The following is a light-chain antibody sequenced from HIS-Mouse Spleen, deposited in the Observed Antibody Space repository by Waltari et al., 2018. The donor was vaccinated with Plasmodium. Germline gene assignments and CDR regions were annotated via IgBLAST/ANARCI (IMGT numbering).Light chain of an antibody. CDR1: QSISSW. Sequence: TQMTQSPSTLSASVGDRVTITCRASQSISSWLALYQRKPVKAPMRLIYKASSLESGVPSRFFCSGSGTEFTLIISSLQTDDFATCYCQQYNSYYTFGQGTKLRI. CDR2: KAS. J-gene: IGKJ2*01. CDR3: QQYNSYYT. V-gene: IGKV1-5*03.